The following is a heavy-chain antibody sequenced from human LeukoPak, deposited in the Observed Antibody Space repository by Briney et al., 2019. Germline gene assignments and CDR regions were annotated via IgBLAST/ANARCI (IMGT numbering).Heavy chain of an antibody. CDR1: GFTFSDSW. J-gene: IGHJ4*02. V-gene: IGHV3-7*01. CDR3: TRDQT. Sequence: GGSLRLSCVAPGFTFSDSWMSWVRHVSGKGLEWVANIKEDGSQKYYMDSVKGRFTISRDNAKSSLFLQMNNLRVEDTAVYYCTRDQTWGQGTLVTVSS. CDR2: IKEDGSQK.